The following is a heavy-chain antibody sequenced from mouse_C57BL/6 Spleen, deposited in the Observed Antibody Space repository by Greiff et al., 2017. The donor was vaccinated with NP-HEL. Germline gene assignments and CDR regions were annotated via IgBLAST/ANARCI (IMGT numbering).Heavy chain of an antibody. J-gene: IGHJ1*03. V-gene: IGHV1-69*01. CDR1: GYTFTSYW. Sequence: VQLQQPGAELVMPGASVKLSCKASGYTFTSYWMHWVKQRPGQGLEWIGEIDPSDSYTNYNQKFKGKSTLTVDKSSSTAYMQLSSLTSEDSAVYYCARSGSSSWYFGVWGTGTTVTVSS. CDR3: ARSGSSSWYFGV. D-gene: IGHD1-1*01. CDR2: IDPSDSYT.